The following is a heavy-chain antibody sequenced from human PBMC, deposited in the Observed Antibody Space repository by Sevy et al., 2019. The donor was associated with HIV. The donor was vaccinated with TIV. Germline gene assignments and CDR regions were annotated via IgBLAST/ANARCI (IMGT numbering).Heavy chain of an antibody. Sequence: SETLSLTCTVSGGSISSSSYYWGWIRQPPGKGLEWIGSIYYSGSTYYNPSLKSRVTISVDTSKNQFSLKLSSVTAADTALYYCASVPRPHCYDNSGDDYWGQGTLVTVSS. CDR2: IYYSGST. D-gene: IGHD3-22*01. V-gene: IGHV4-39*01. CDR3: ASVPRPHCYDNSGDDY. J-gene: IGHJ4*02. CDR1: GGSISSSSYY.